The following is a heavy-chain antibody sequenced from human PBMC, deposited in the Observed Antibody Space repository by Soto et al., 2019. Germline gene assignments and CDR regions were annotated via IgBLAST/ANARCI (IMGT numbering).Heavy chain of an antibody. CDR3: ATDLEMATIPLGWFDP. CDR2: IYYSGST. J-gene: IGHJ5*02. CDR1: GVSISSSSYY. V-gene: IGHV4-39*01. D-gene: IGHD5-12*01. Sequence: PSETLYLTCTVSGVSISSSSYYWGWIRQPPGKGLEWIGSIYYSGSTYYNPSLKSRVTISVDTSKNQFSLKLSSVTAADTAVYYCATDLEMATIPLGWFDPWGQGTLVTVSS.